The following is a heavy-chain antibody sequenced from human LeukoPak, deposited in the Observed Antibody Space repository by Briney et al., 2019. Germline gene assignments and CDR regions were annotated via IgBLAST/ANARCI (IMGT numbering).Heavy chain of an antibody. Sequence: GGSLRLSCAASGFTFSSYAMSWVRQAPGKGLEWVSAISGSGGSTYYADSVKGRFTISRDNSKNTLYLQMNSLRVEDTAVYYCVCLGLGGLSLDWGQGTLVTVSS. D-gene: IGHD3-16*01. CDR2: ISGSGGST. CDR3: VCLGLGGLSLD. CDR1: GFTFSSYA. J-gene: IGHJ4*02. V-gene: IGHV3-23*01.